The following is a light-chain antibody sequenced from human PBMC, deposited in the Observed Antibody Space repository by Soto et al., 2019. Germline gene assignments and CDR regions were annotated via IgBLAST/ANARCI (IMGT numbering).Light chain of an antibody. CDR1: SRDVGSYNL. J-gene: IGLJ2*01. V-gene: IGLV2-23*01. Sequence: QSALSQPASVSGSPGQSITISCTGTSRDVGSYNLVSWYQQYPGKAPKLMIHEGSKRPSGVSNRFSGSKSGNTASLTISGLQAEDEADYYCCSYSDTSTLVFGGGTKLTVL. CDR2: EGS. CDR3: CSYSDTSTLV.